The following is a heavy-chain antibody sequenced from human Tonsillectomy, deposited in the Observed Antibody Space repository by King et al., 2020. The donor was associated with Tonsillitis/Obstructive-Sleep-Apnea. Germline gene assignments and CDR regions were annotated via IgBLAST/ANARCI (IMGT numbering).Heavy chain of an antibody. CDR1: GFTFDDYG. CDR3: ARVGCSSTSCYIDY. CDR2: INWNGGST. D-gene: IGHD2-2*02. V-gene: IGHV3-20*04. J-gene: IGHJ4*02. Sequence: VQLVESGGGVVRPGGSLRLSCAASGFTFDDYGMSWVRQAPGKGLEWVSGINWNGGSTGFADSVKGRFTISRDNAKNSLYLKMNSLRAEDTALYYCARVGCSSTSCYIDYWGQGTLVTVSS.